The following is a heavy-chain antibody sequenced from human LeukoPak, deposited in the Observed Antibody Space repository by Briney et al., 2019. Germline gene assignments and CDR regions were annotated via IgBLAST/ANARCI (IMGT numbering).Heavy chain of an antibody. Sequence: ASVKVSCKASGYTFTSYDINWVRQATGQGLEWMGWMNPNSGNTGYAQKFQGRVTMTRNTSISTAYMELSSLRSEDTAVYYCARSYCTNGVCKRGAFDIWGQGTMVTVSS. V-gene: IGHV1-8*01. J-gene: IGHJ3*02. D-gene: IGHD2-8*01. CDR3: ARSYCTNGVCKRGAFDI. CDR1: GYTFTSYD. CDR2: MNPNSGNT.